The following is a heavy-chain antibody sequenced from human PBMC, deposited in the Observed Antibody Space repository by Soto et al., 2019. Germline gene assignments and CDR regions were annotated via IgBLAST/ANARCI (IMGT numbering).Heavy chain of an antibody. J-gene: IGHJ6*03. CDR1: GGTFSSYT. V-gene: IGHV1-69*08. D-gene: IGHD6-6*01. Sequence: QVQLVQSGAEVKKPGSSVKVSCKASGGTFSSYTISWVRQAPGQGLEWMGRIIPILGIANYAQKFQGRVTITADKSTNTAYMGLSSLRSEDTAVYYCARDQGQLVRDYYYYMDVWGKGTTVTVSS. CDR2: IIPILGIA. CDR3: ARDQGQLVRDYYYYMDV.